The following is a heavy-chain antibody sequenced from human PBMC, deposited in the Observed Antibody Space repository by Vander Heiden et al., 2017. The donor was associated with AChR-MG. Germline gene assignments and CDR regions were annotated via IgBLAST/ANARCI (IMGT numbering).Heavy chain of an antibody. V-gene: IGHV2-26*01. Sequence: QVTLKESGPVLVKPTETPPVTCTVSGFSPSDPRMGGSWVRQPPGKDLEWLAHILSNDRESYSPSLKTRLTISKDTSKSQAVLTMTNMDPVDTATYYCALEGSGTLDYWGHGPLVTVSS. J-gene: IGHJ4*01. CDR2: ILSNDRE. D-gene: IGHD1-26*01. CDR3: ALEGSGTLDY. CDR1: GFSPSDPRMG.